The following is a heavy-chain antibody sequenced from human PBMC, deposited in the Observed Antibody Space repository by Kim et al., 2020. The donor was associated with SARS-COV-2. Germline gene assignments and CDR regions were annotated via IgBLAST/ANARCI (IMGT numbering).Heavy chain of an antibody. CDR2: INQHGSET. Sequence: GGSLRLSCAASGFTFSSFWMSWVRQAPGKGLEWLANINQHGSETKYVDSVKGRFTISRDNAENSVYLQMNNLRVEDRAVYYCARDAWAQGWTDGFEYWGLGTPVTVSS. V-gene: IGHV3-7*01. CDR3: ARDAWAQGWTDGFEY. J-gene: IGHJ4*02. D-gene: IGHD1-26*01. CDR1: GFTFSSFW.